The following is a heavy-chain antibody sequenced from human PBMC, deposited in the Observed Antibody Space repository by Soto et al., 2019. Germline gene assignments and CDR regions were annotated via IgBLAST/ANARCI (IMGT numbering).Heavy chain of an antibody. V-gene: IGHV4-30-4*01. J-gene: IGHJ4*02. CDR2: IYHTGSS. D-gene: IGHD3-3*01. CDR1: GVSISSGTYY. CDR3: ARDLLDTTVDYYFDY. Sequence: QVQLQESGPGLVMPSQTLSLTCTVTGVSISSGTYYWSWLRQPPGKGLEWIGYIYHTGSSQSNPSLKSRVAISIDTSKNPFTLELRSVTAADTAVYYCARDLLDTTVDYYFDYWGPGRLVTVSS.